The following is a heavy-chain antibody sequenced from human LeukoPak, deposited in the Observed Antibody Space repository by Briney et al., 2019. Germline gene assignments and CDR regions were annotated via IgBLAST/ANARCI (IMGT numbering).Heavy chain of an antibody. Sequence: GGSLRLSCAASGFTFSLHWMTWVRQAPGKGLEWVANIKQDGSEKYYVDSLKGRFTISRDNAKNSLYLQMNSLRAEDTAVYYCSGDPGDYWGQGTLVTVSS. CDR1: GFTFSLHW. CDR3: SGDPGDY. D-gene: IGHD7-27*01. J-gene: IGHJ4*02. V-gene: IGHV3-7*04. CDR2: IKQDGSEK.